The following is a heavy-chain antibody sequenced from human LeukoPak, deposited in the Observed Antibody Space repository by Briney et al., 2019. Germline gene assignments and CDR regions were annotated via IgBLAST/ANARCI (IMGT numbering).Heavy chain of an antibody. D-gene: IGHD3-22*01. CDR3: AKYYYDSYEGYYFDY. J-gene: IGHJ4*02. CDR1: GYTFTGYP. V-gene: IGHV1-2*02. CDR2: INPNSGGT. Sequence: ASVKVSCKASGYTFTGYPMHWVRQAPGQGLEWMGWINPNSGGTNYAQKFQGRVTMTRDTSISTAYMELSRLKSDDTAFYYCAKYYYDSYEGYYFDYWGQGTLVTVSS.